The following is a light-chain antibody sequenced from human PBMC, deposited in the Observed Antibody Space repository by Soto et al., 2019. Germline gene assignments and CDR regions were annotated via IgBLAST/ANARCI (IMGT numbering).Light chain of an antibody. J-gene: IGKJ1*01. CDR2: GAS. V-gene: IGKV3-20*01. CDR1: QSVSSSY. CDR3: QLYGSSPRT. Sequence: EIVLTQSPCTLSLSPGERATLSCRDSQSVSSSYLAWYQQRPGQAPRLLIYGASSRATGIPDRFSGSGSGTDFTLTISRLEPEDCAVYYCQLYGSSPRTFGQGTKVEIK.